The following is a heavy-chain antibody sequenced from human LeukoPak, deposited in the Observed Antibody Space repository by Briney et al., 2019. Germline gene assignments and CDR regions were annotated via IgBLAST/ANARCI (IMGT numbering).Heavy chain of an antibody. J-gene: IGHJ5*02. V-gene: IGHV3-9*01. Sequence: GGSLRLSCAASGFTFDDYAMHWVRQAPGKGLEWVSGISWNSGSIGYADSVKGRFTISRDNAKNSLYLQMNSLRAEDTALYYCAKGSYGDYVGNWFDPWGQGTPVTVSS. CDR3: AKGSYGDYVGNWFDP. D-gene: IGHD4-17*01. CDR2: ISWNSGSI. CDR1: GFTFDDYA.